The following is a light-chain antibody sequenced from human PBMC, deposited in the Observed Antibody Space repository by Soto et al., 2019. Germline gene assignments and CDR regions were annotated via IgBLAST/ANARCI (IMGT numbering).Light chain of an antibody. CDR2: DAS. Sequence: EIVLTQSPATLSLSPGERATLSCRASQSVSSYLAWYQQKPGQAPRLLIYDASNRATGIPARFSGSGSGTDFTLTISSLEPEDFAVYYCQQRSNWPTLFTFGTGTKADIK. V-gene: IGKV3-11*01. J-gene: IGKJ3*01. CDR1: QSVSSY. CDR3: QQRSNWPTLFT.